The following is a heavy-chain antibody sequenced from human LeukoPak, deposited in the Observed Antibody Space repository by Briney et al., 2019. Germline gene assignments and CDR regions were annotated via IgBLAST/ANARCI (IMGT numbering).Heavy chain of an antibody. J-gene: IGHJ6*02. CDR2: INHSGST. Sequence: SETLSLTCAVYGGSFSGYYWSWIRQPPGKGLEWIGEINHSGSTNYNPSLKSRVTISVDTSKNQFSLKLSSVTAADTAVYYCGRDGSRVYDFWSGYYVRFYYYYYGMDVWGQGTTVTVSS. D-gene: IGHD3-3*01. V-gene: IGHV4-34*01. CDR1: GGSFSGYY. CDR3: GRDGSRVYDFWSGYYVRFYYYYYGMDV.